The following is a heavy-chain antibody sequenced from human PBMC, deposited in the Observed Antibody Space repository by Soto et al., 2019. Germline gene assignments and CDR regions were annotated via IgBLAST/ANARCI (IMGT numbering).Heavy chain of an antibody. Sequence: QLQLQESGPGLVKPSETLSLTCTVSGGSISSSSYYWGWIRQPPGKGLEWIGSIYYSGSTYYNPSLKRRVTISVDTSKNQFSLKLSSVPAADTAVYYCARVLPGIAVAGVVDYWGQGTLVTVSS. CDR2: IYYSGST. V-gene: IGHV4-39*01. J-gene: IGHJ4*02. CDR3: ARVLPGIAVAGVVDY. D-gene: IGHD6-19*01. CDR1: GGSISSSSYY.